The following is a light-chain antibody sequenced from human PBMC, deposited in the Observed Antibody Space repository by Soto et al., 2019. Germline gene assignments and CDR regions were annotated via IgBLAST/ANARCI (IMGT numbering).Light chain of an antibody. Sequence: DIVMTQSPDTLAVSLGERATINCKSSQRVLYNSNNKNYLAWYQQKPGQPPKLLIYWASTRESGVPDRFSGSGSGTDFTLTISSLQAEDVAVYYCQQYSSTPRTFGQGTKVDIK. CDR1: QRVLYNSNNKNY. CDR2: WAS. J-gene: IGKJ1*01. V-gene: IGKV4-1*01. CDR3: QQYSSTPRT.